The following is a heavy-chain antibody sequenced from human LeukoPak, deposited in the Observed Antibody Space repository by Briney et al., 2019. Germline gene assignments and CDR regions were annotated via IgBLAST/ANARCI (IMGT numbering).Heavy chain of an antibody. CDR2: IRGTGGTT. D-gene: IGHD4-17*01. V-gene: IGHV3-23*01. J-gene: IGHJ3*01. CDR3: GKDPNGDYVGAFDF. CDR1: GFTFSDYA. Sequence: GGSLRLSCAASGFTFSDYALIWVRQAPGKGLKWISAIRGTGGTTYYADSVKGRCTISRDNSRNTVYLQMNSLRAEDTALYFCGKDPNGDYVGAFDFWGPGTMVTVSS.